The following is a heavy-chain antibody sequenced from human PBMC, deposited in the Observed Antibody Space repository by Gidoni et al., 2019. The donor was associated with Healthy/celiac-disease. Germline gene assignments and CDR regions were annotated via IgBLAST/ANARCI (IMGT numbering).Heavy chain of an antibody. CDR2: IKQDGSEK. CDR3: ARFHYYDSSGPGNSFDY. Sequence: EVQLVESGGGLVQPGGSLRLSCAASGFTFSSYWMSWVRQAPGKGLEWVANIKQDGSEKYYVDSVKGRFTISRDNAKNSLYLQMNSLRAEDTAVYYCARFHYYDSSGPGNSFDYWGQGTLVTVSS. CDR1: GFTFSSYW. J-gene: IGHJ4*02. D-gene: IGHD3-22*01. V-gene: IGHV3-7*01.